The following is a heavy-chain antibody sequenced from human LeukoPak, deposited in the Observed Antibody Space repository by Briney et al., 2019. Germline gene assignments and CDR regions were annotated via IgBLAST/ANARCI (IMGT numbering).Heavy chain of an antibody. CDR2: IYSGGST. Sequence: GGSLRLSCAASSFSVSSNYMTWVRQAPGKGLECVSVIYSGGSTYYADSVKGRFTISRDNSKNTLYLQMSSLRAEDTAVYFCASTGDIGYCSSTSCCFDYWGQGILVTVSS. J-gene: IGHJ4*02. D-gene: IGHD2-2*01. V-gene: IGHV3-53*01. CDR3: ASTGDIGYCSSTSCCFDY. CDR1: SFSVSSNY.